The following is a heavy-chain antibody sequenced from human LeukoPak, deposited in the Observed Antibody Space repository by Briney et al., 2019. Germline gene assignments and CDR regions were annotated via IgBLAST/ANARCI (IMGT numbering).Heavy chain of an antibody. CDR1: GFTFSSYG. J-gene: IGHJ3*02. CDR2: ISYDGSNK. D-gene: IGHD4-17*01. V-gene: IGHV3-30*18. Sequence: GGSLRLSCAASGFTFSSYGMHWVRQAPGKGLEWVAVISYDGSNKYYADSVKGRFTISRDNSKNTLYPQMNSLRAEDTAVYYCAKDPGYGDYVGAFDIWGQGTMVTVSS. CDR3: AKDPGYGDYVGAFDI.